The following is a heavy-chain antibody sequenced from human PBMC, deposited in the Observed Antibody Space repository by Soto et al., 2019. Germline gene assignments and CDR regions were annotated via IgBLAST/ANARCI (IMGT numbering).Heavy chain of an antibody. D-gene: IGHD6-19*01. CDR1: GFTFSNSS. CDR3: AKDGQWLDVYLEY. Sequence: XVSLRLSFTASGFTFSNSSKTWVRQAPGKGLEWVSIISASGRSTYHAASVKGRFTISRDNSKDTLYLQMTRLRAEDTATYYCAKDGQWLDVYLEYWGQGTQVTVSS. V-gene: IGHV3-23*01. CDR2: ISASGRST. J-gene: IGHJ4*02.